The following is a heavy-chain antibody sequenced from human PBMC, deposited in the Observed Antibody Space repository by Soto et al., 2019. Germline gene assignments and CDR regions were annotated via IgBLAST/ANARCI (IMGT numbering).Heavy chain of an antibody. CDR1: DGSISSGDYY. Sequence: SQTLSLNCTVSDGSISSGDYYWSWIRQPPGKGLEWIGYIYYSGSTYYNPSLKSRVTISVDTSKNQFSLKLSSVTAADTAVYYCARYPADVYGDWFYYYYGMDVWGQGTTVTVS. D-gene: IGHD4-17*01. J-gene: IGHJ6*02. V-gene: IGHV4-30-4*01. CDR2: IYYSGST. CDR3: ARYPADVYGDWFYYYYGMDV.